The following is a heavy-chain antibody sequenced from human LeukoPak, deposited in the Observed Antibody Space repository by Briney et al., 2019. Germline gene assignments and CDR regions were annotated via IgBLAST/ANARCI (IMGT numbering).Heavy chain of an antibody. CDR1: GGFISSSDYY. J-gene: IGHJ6*03. CDR3: ARLTHSYYSDTSGYYPYYYMDV. CDR2: ISYSGST. Sequence: SETLSLTCTVSGGFISSSDYYWGWIRQSPGKGLEWIGRISYSGSTYYNPSLKSRVTISVDTSKNHFSLRLSSVTAADTAVYYCARLTHSYYSDTSGYYPYYYMDVWGKGTTVTVSS. V-gene: IGHV4-39*02. D-gene: IGHD3-22*01.